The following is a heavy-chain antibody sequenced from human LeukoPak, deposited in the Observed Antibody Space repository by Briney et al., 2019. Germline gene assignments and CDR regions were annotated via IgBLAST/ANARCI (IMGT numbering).Heavy chain of an antibody. Sequence: GGSLRLSCAASGFTFSTSSINWVRQAPGKGLEWVSSISRRSDYISYADSVKGRFTISRDNAKNSLYLQMNSLRAEDTAVYYCARDLNYYDSSTYDPYYGMDVWGQGTTVTVSS. V-gene: IGHV3-21*01. CDR3: ARDLNYYDSSTYDPYYGMDV. CDR2: ISRRSDYI. J-gene: IGHJ6*02. CDR1: GFTFSTSS. D-gene: IGHD3-22*01.